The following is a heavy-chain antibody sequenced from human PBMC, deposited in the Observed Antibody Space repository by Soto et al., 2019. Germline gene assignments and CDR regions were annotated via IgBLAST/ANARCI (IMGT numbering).Heavy chain of an antibody. J-gene: IGHJ3*02. D-gene: IGHD5-12*01. Sequence: SGTLSLTCTVSGGSISSYYWSWIRQPPGKGLEWIGYIYYSGSTNYNPSLKSRVTISVDTSKNQFSLKLSSVTAADTAVYYCARGLDGYNLMGAFDIWGQGTMVTVSS. CDR2: IYYSGST. CDR1: GGSISSYY. CDR3: ARGLDGYNLMGAFDI. V-gene: IGHV4-59*01.